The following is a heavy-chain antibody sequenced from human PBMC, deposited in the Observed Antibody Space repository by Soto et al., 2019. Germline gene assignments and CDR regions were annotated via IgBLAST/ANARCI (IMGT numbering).Heavy chain of an antibody. CDR1: GFTFSDCY. J-gene: IGHJ6*02. D-gene: IGHD1-1*01. CDR3: ARVVRVGSTDV. CDR2: ISGTSDTI. Sequence: PGGSLRLSCAASGFTFSDCYLSWIRQAPGKGLEWLWYISGTSDTIYNADSVKGRSTIFSTYNNNFLFMQMNSTAADETAYYCGARVVRVGSTDVWGQGTTVTVSS. V-gene: IGHV3-11*01.